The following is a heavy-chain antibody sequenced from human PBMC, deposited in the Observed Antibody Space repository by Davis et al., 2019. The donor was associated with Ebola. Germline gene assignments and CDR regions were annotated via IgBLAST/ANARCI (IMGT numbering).Heavy chain of an antibody. V-gene: IGHV3-9*01. J-gene: IGHJ6*02. D-gene: IGHD1-1*01. CDR2: ISWNSGSI. Sequence: PGGSLRLSCAASGFTFDDYAMHWVRQAPGKGLEWVSGISWNSGSIGYADSVKGRFTISRDNAKNSLYLQMNSLRAEDTALYYCAKETNPGGYYGMDVWGQGTTVTVSS. CDR1: GFTFDDYA. CDR3: AKETNPGGYYGMDV.